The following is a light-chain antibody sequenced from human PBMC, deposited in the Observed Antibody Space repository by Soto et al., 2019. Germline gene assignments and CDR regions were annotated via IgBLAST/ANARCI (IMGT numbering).Light chain of an antibody. J-gene: IGKJ1*01. Sequence: DIQMTQSPSSLSASVGDRVTITCRASQGIRDALGWYQQKPGKAPKRLIYAASILQSGVPSRVHGSGSGTEFTLTTSSRQPEDVATYYCLQHHSYPQTFGQWTKVELK. CDR3: LQHHSYPQT. CDR2: AAS. CDR1: QGIRDA. V-gene: IGKV1-17*01.